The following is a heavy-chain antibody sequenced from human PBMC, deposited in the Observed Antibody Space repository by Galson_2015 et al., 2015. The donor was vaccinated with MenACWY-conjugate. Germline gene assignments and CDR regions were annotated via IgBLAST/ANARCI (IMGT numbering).Heavy chain of an antibody. D-gene: IGHD2-2*01. J-gene: IGHJ3*02. Sequence: YLRLSCAASGFTFSSYWMSWVRQAPGKGLERVANINDAGGSEKYYVDSVEGRFSISRDNAKNSLYLQMSSLRAEDTAVYFCARESAAAMNGHSFDIWGLGTMLTVSS. CDR3: ARESAAAMNGHSFDI. V-gene: IGHV3-7*01. CDR1: GFTFSSYW. CDR2: INDAGGSEK.